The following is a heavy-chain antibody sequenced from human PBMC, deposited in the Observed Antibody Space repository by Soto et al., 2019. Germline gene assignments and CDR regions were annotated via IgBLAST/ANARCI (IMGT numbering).Heavy chain of an antibody. CDR1: GYTFTDSH. J-gene: IGHJ4*02. V-gene: IGHV1-2*02. D-gene: IGHD2-21*01. CDR3: ERDPPRYFTSSPEGAGL. Sequence: AASVKVSCKASGYTFTDSHIHWVLQASGQGLEWLGWINPKTGDTNYPQKFQGRITMTRDTSMSTAYMELTNLTSDDTAVYYCERDPPRYFTSSPEGAGLWGQGTLVTVS. CDR2: INPKTGDT.